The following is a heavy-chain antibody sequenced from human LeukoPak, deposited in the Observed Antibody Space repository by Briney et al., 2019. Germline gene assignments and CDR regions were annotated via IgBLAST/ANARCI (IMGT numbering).Heavy chain of an antibody. J-gene: IGHJ6*03. CDR2: ISAYNGNT. D-gene: IGHD4-17*01. V-gene: IGHV1-18*01. CDR3: ARSFYGDYYYYYYMDV. Sequence: ASVKVSCKASGYTFTSYGISWVRQAPGQGLEWMGWISAYNGNTNYAQKLQGRVTMTTDTSTSTACMELRSLRSDDTAVYYCARSFYGDYYYYYYMDVWGKGTTVTVSS. CDR1: GYTFTSYG.